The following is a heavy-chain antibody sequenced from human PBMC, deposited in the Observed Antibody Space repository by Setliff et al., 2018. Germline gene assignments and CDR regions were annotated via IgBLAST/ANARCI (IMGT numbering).Heavy chain of an antibody. D-gene: IGHD4-17*01. CDR2: LYPGDSDT. CDR3: ARSDYGDYFAWDSYGMDV. V-gene: IGHV5-51*01. CDR1: GYSFTSYW. Sequence: GESLKISCKGSGYSFTSYWIAWVRQMPGKGLEWMGILYPGDSDTRYSPSFQGQVTISADRSTRTAYLQWSSLKASDTAFYYCARSDYGDYFAWDSYGMDVWGQGTTVTVS. J-gene: IGHJ6*02.